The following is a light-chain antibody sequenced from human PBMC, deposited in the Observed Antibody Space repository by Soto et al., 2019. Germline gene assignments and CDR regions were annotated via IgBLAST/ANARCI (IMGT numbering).Light chain of an antibody. CDR1: QSVSSN. J-gene: IGKJ1*01. V-gene: IGKV3D-15*01. Sequence: EIVMTQSPATLSVSPGERATLSCRASQSVSSNLAWYQQKPGQAPRLLIYGASTRATGIPDRFSGGGSGAEYTLTISSLQSEDFAVYYCQQYDKWPRTFRQGTKVDIK. CDR2: GAS. CDR3: QQYDKWPRT.